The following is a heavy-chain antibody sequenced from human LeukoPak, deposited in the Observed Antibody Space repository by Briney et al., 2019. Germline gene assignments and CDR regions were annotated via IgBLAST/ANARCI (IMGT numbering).Heavy chain of an antibody. J-gene: IGHJ4*02. CDR2: ISSSSSYI. CDR3: ARDRSPVVSVAKEFDY. D-gene: IGHD6-19*01. CDR1: GFTFSSYS. V-gene: IGHV3-21*01. Sequence: PGGSLRLSCAASGFTFSSYSMNWVRQAPGKGLEWVSSISSSSSYIYYADSVKGRFTISRDNAKNSLYLQMNSLRAEDTAVYYCARDRSPVVSVAKEFDYWGQGTLVTVSS.